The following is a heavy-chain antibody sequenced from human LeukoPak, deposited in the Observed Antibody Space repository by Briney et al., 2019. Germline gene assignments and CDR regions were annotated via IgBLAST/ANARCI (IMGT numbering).Heavy chain of an antibody. Sequence: PGGSLTLSCAASGFPFSDYYMSWIRQAPGKGLEWVSYISSSGRTIYYADSVKGRFTMSRDNAKNSLYLQMNSLRDEDTAVYYCARDYYGSGSYRLDSWGQGTLVTVSA. CDR1: GFPFSDYY. J-gene: IGHJ4*02. D-gene: IGHD3-10*01. CDR3: ARDYYGSGSYRLDS. V-gene: IGHV3-11*04. CDR2: ISSSGRTI.